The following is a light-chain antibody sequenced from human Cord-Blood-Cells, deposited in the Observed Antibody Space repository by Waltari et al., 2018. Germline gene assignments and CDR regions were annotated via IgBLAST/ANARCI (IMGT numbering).Light chain of an antibody. CDR2: DVS. V-gene: IGLV2-14*03. CDR1: SSLVGGYNS. Sequence: QSVLTQPASISGSPGQPIPLSCTGTSSLVGGYNSVSWYQQHPGKAPKLMIYDVSNRPSGVSNRFSGSKSGNTASLTISGLQAEDEADYYCSSYTSSSTRVFGTGTKVTVL. CDR3: SSYTSSSTRV. J-gene: IGLJ1*01.